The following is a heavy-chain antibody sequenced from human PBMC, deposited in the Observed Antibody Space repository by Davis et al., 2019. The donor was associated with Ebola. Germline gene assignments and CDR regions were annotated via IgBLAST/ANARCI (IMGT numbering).Heavy chain of an antibody. CDR2: IRSKAYGGTT. CDR3: TRDLGSEYQLPWGMDV. CDR1: GFTFGDYA. Sequence: GESLKISCTASGFTFGDYAMSWVRQAPGKGLEWVGFIRSKAYGGTTEYAASVKGRFTISRDDSKSIAYLQMNSLKTEDTAVYYCTRDLGSEYQLPWGMDVWGQGTTVTVSS. J-gene: IGHJ6*02. V-gene: IGHV3-49*04. D-gene: IGHD2-2*01.